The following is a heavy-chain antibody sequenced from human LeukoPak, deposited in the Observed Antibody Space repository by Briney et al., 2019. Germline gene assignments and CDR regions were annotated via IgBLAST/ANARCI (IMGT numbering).Heavy chain of an antibody. CDR2: IHYRGTT. CDR3: ARDEPGDFQGFDY. D-gene: IGHD4-17*01. CDR1: GASFSSYY. V-gene: IGHV4-59*13. Sequence: PSETLSLTCTVSGASFSSYYWNWIRQSPGKGLEWLGNIHYRGTTNYNPSLKNRVTLSLDTSKSQFVLKVTSVTAADTAVYYCARDEPGDFQGFDYWGQGTRVTVSS. J-gene: IGHJ4*02.